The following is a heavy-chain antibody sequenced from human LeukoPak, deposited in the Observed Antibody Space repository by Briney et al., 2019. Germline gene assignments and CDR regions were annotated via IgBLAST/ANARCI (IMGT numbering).Heavy chain of an antibody. CDR2: IYYSGST. CDR3: ARHGRAAASSVDWFDP. CDR1: GGSISSYY. V-gene: IGHV4-59*08. D-gene: IGHD6-13*01. Sequence: SETLSLTCTVSGGSISSYYWSWIRQPPGKGLEWIGYIYYSGSTNYNPSLKSRVTISVDTSKNQFSLKLSSVTAADTAVYHCARHGRAAASSVDWFDPWGQGTLVTVSS. J-gene: IGHJ5*02.